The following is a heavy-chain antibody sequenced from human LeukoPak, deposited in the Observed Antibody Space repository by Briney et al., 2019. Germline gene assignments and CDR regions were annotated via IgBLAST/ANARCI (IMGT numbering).Heavy chain of an antibody. V-gene: IGHV1-2*02. CDR2: INPNSGGT. J-gene: IGHJ4*02. D-gene: IGHD6-6*01. Sequence: ASVMVSCKASGYTFTGYYMHWVRQAPGQGLEWMGWINPNSGGTNYAQKFQGRVTMTRDTSISTAYMELSRLRSDDTAVYYCARPRGYSSSDFDYWGQGTLVTVSS. CDR1: GYTFTGYY. CDR3: ARPRGYSSSDFDY.